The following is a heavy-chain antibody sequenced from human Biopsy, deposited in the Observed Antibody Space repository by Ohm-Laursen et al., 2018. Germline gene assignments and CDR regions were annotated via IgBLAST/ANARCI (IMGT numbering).Heavy chain of an antibody. CDR2: INGSGGST. D-gene: IGHD3-3*01. CDR1: GFTFSGHA. Sequence: SLRLSCAASGFTFSGHAMSWVRQAPGKGLECVSVINGSGGSTYYADPVKGRFTISRDNSKNTLYLQMNSLRAEGTAMYYCARDLYDFCGGCPFDPWGQGTLVTVS. CDR3: ARDLYDFCGGCPFDP. V-gene: IGHV3-23*01. J-gene: IGHJ5*02.